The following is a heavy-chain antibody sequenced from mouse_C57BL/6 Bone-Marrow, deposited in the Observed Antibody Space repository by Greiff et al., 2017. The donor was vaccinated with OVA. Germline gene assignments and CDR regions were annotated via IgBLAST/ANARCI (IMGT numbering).Heavy chain of an antibody. D-gene: IGHD1-1*01. CDR3: ARDRSYGSPPWFAY. Sequence: ESGPGLVKPSQSLSLSCSVTGYSITSGYYWNWIRQFPGNKLEWMGYISYVGSNNYNPSLKNRISITRDTSKNQFFLKLNSVTTEDTATYDCARDRSYGSPPWFAYWGQGTLVTVSA. J-gene: IGHJ3*01. CDR1: GYSITSGYY. V-gene: IGHV3-6*01. CDR2: ISYVGSN.